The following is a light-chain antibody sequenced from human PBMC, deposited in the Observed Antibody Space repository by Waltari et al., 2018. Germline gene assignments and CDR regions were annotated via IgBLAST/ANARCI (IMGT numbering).Light chain of an antibody. Sequence: QSALSQPASVSGSPGQSITIPCTGTSSDVGDNTHVPRYQQHPVKAPKVMIYDVSNLPAWFSDRVAASKSGNAASLTISGLHAEDEADYYCSSMTGSDTDVFGTGTKVTV. V-gene: IGLV2-14*01. CDR3: SSMTGSDTDV. CDR1: SSDVGDNTH. CDR2: DVS. J-gene: IGLJ1*01.